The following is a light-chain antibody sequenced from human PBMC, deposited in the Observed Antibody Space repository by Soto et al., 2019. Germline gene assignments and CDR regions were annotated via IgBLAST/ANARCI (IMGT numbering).Light chain of an antibody. V-gene: IGLV1-44*01. CDR3: AACDDSLTGVV. CDR1: TSNIGGNT. Sequence: QSVLTQPPSASETPGQRVTISCSGSTSNIGGNTVNWYQQLPGTAPKLTIYGNNQRPSGVPDRFSGSKTGTSASLAINGLQSEDEADYDCAACDDSLTGVVFGGGTKLTVL. CDR2: GNN. J-gene: IGLJ2*01.